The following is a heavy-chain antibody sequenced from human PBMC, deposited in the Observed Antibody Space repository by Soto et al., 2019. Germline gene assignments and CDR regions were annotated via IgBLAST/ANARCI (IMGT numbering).Heavy chain of an antibody. V-gene: IGHV3-48*04. J-gene: IGHJ4*02. CDR3: ARDRDWAFDY. Sequence: ELSVRLSCVAWGFSFSRCSMCWVRQGPGKGLEWVSYIFVSSTIIYYADSVKGRFTVSRDNAQNSVFLLINSLRAEDTAVYYCARDRDWAFDYWGQGTLVTVSS. CDR1: GFSFSRCS. D-gene: IGHD3-9*01. CDR2: IFVSSTII.